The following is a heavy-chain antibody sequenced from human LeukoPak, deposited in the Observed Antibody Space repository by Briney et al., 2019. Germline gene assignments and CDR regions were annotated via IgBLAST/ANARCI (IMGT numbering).Heavy chain of an antibody. D-gene: IGHD3-10*01. J-gene: IGHJ3*01. Sequence: GGSPRLSCAASGFTFEHYAMHWVRQAPGKGLEWVSGIAWNSGTLTYAGSVMGRFTISRDNANNDVHLQMDSLSPEDTAMYYCVKVADSGSLPPNLDAFESWGQGTMVTVSS. V-gene: IGHV3-9*01. CDR2: IAWNSGTL. CDR3: VKVADSGSLPPNLDAFES. CDR1: GFTFEHYA.